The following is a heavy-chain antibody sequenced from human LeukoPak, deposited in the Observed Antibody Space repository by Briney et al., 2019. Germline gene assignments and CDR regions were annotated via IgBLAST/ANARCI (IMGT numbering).Heavy chain of an antibody. V-gene: IGHV3-66*01. J-gene: IGHJ4*02. CDR2: IYSGGST. CDR1: GFTVSSNY. Sequence: GGSLRLSCAASGFTVSSNYMSWVRQAPGKGLEWISVIYSGGSTSYAASVKGRFTISRDNAKNTLYLQMNSLSAEDAPVYYCARDYPPDWGQGTLVTVSS. CDR3: ARDYPPD.